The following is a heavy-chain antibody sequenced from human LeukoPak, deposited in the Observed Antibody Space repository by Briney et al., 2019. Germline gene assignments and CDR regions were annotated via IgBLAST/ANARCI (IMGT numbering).Heavy chain of an antibody. CDR1: GGSISTFY. CDR3: AREGGDPRWLDP. CDR2: INNSGST. V-gene: IGHV4-4*07. Sequence: SETLSLTCTVSGGSISTFYWTWIRQPAGKGLEWIGRINNSGSTNYNPSLRSRVSMSVDRSKNQFSVTLSSVTAADTAVYFCAREGGDPRWLDPWGQGTLVTVSS. J-gene: IGHJ5*02. D-gene: IGHD6-25*01.